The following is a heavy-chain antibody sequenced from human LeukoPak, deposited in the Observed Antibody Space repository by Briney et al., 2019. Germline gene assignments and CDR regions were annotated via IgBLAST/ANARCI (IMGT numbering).Heavy chain of an antibody. D-gene: IGHD6-19*01. J-gene: IGHJ4*02. Sequence: GGSLRLSCAASGFTFSSYDMHWVRQATGKGLERVSAIGTAGDTYYPGSVKGRFTISRENAKNSLYLQMNSLRAGDTAVYYCARSSGWQQDYFDYWGQGTLVTVSS. CDR3: ARSSGWQQDYFDY. CDR2: IGTAGDT. V-gene: IGHV3-13*01. CDR1: GFTFSSYD.